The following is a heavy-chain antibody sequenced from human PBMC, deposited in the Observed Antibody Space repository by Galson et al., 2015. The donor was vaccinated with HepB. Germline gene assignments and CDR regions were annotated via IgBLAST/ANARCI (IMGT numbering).Heavy chain of an antibody. V-gene: IGHV3-33*06. CDR3: VKDRGMGSAWHVLEH. D-gene: IGHD3-10*02. Sequence: SLRLSCAASGFNFGSYGMHWVRQAPGKGLEWVAVTWYDGTDKKYAESVKGRFTISRDNSKNTLYLQMNSVRVEDTAVYYCVKDRGMGSAWHVLEHWSQGALVTVSS. CDR2: TWYDGTDK. J-gene: IGHJ4*02. CDR1: GFNFGSYG.